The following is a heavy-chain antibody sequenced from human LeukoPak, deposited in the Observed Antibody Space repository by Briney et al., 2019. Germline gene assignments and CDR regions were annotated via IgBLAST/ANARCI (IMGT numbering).Heavy chain of an antibody. D-gene: IGHD5-24*01. V-gene: IGHV3-23*01. J-gene: IGHJ4*02. Sequence: GSLRLYCAASGFTFSSYGMCCVRQAPGKGLEWVSAISGSGGSTYYADSEKGRFTISRDNSKNTLYLQMNSLRAEDTAVYYSAKVHGGHGTFDYWGQGTLVTVSS. CDR1: GFTFSSYG. CDR3: AKVHGGHGTFDY. CDR2: ISGSGGST.